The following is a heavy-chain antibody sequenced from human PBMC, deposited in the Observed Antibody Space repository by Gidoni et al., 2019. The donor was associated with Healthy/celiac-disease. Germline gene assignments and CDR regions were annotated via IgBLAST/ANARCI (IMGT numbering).Heavy chain of an antibody. CDR3: ARPLDGSLYYYYGMDV. Sequence: QLQLQESGPGLVKPSETLSLTCTVSGGSISSSSYYWGWIRQPPGKGLEWIGSIYYSGSTYYNPSLKSRVTISVDTSKNQFSLKLSSVTAADTAVYYCARPLDGSLYYYYGMDVWGQGTTVTVSS. CDR2: IYYSGST. V-gene: IGHV4-39*01. CDR1: GGSISSSSYY. D-gene: IGHD2-2*03. J-gene: IGHJ6*02.